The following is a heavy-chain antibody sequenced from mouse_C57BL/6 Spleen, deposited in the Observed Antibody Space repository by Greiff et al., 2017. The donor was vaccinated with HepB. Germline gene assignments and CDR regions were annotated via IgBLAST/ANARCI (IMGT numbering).Heavy chain of an antibody. D-gene: IGHD2-4*01. V-gene: IGHV3-6*01. Sequence: VQLQQSGPGLVKPSQSLSLTCSVTGYSITSGYYWNWIRQFPGNKLEWMGYISYDGSNNYNPSLKNRISITRDTSKNQFFLKLNSVTTEDTATYYCARVDYDGWFAYWGQGTLVTVSA. CDR2: ISYDGSN. CDR3: ARVDYDGWFAY. CDR1: GYSITSGYY. J-gene: IGHJ3*01.